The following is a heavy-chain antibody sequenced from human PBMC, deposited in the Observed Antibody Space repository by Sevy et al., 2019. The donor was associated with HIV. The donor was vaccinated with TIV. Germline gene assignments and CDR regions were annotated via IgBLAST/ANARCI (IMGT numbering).Heavy chain of an antibody. CDR2: ISGSGGST. Sequence: GGSLRLSCAASGFTFSSYAMSWVRQAPGKGLEWVSAISGSGGSTYYADSVKGRFTISRDNSKNTLYLQMNSLRAEDTAVYYCAKGEGPPYYDFWSGYPDAFDIWGQGTMVTVSS. CDR1: GFTFSSYA. V-gene: IGHV3-23*01. CDR3: AKGEGPPYYDFWSGYPDAFDI. J-gene: IGHJ3*02. D-gene: IGHD3-3*01.